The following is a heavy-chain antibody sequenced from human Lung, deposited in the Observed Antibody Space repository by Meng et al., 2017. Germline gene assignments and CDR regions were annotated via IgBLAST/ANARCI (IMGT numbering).Heavy chain of an antibody. J-gene: IGHJ4*02. Sequence: VQLVQLGAEGKKPGASVKVSCKPYGYNFLDYYIHWVRRATGQGLEWMGRINPKSGDTHYAQKFQARVTMTGDTSISTAYMELSGLRSDDTAMYYCARDEDISAAGKLFGDYWGQGTLVTVSS. V-gene: IGHV1-2*06. CDR1: GYNFLDYY. D-gene: IGHD6-25*01. CDR2: INPKSGDT. CDR3: ARDEDISAAGKLFGDY.